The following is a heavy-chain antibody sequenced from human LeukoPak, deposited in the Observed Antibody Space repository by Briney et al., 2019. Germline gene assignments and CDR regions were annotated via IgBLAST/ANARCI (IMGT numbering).Heavy chain of an antibody. J-gene: IGHJ5*02. D-gene: IGHD4-17*01. V-gene: IGHV3-23*01. CDR2: INGAGNSS. CDR1: GFTFNLYA. Sequence: GGSLRLSCAASGFTFNLYAMNWVRQAPGKGLGWVSSINGAGNSSYYADSLRGRFTVSRDNSKTTLYLQMNSLRAEDTAVYYCAKRGLRGNWFHPWGQGTLVTVSS. CDR3: AKRGLRGNWFHP.